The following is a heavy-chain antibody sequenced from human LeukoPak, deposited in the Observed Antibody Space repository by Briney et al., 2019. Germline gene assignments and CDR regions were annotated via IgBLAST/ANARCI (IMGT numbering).Heavy chain of an antibody. CDR1: GGSFSGYY. CDR2: INHSGST. V-gene: IGHV4-34*01. CDR3: ARGGTGTTRFPLRFDP. Sequence: SETLSVTCAVYGGSFSGYYWSWIRQPPGKGLEWIGEINHSGSTNYNPSLKSRVTISVDTSKNQFSLKLSSVTAADTAVYYCARGGTGTTRFPLRFDPWGQGTLVTVSS. D-gene: IGHD1-7*01. J-gene: IGHJ5*02.